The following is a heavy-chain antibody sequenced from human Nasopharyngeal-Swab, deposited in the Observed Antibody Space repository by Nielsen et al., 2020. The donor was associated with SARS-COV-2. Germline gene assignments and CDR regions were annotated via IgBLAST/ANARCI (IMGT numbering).Heavy chain of an antibody. J-gene: IGHJ4*02. D-gene: IGHD3-22*01. V-gene: IGHV3-30*03. CDR2: ISFAGTNK. CDR3: ARGARGFYYDSSGYSNFDY. Sequence: GGSLRLSCAASGFTFSNYWMHWVRHAPGKGLEWVAVISFAGTNKYYTDSVKGRFTISRDDSKNTLYLQMNSLIAEDTAVYYCARGARGFYYDSSGYSNFDYWGQGTLVTFSS. CDR1: GFTFSNYW.